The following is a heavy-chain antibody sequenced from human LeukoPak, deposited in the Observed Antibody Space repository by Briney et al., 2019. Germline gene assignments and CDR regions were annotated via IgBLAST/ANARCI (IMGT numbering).Heavy chain of an antibody. CDR2: VHYSGST. Sequence: PSETLSLTCTVSGGSIRSTSYYWGWIRQPPGKGLEWLGSVHYSGSTYDNPSLKSRVTISVDTSKNQFSLKLISVTAADTAVYYCARRSTVAGRGRFDPWGQGTLVIVSS. CDR1: GGSIRSTSYY. J-gene: IGHJ5*02. CDR3: ARRSTVAGRGRFDP. V-gene: IGHV4-39*01. D-gene: IGHD6-19*01.